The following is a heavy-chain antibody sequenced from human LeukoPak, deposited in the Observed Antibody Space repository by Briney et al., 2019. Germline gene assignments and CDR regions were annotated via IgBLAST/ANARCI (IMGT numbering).Heavy chain of an antibody. Sequence: GGSLRLSCAASGFTFSSYSMNWVRQAPGKGLEWVSYISSSSSTIYYADSVKGRFTISRDNAKNSLYLQMNSLRAEDTAVYYCARDGQWLVYYYYYGMDVWGQGTTVTVSS. CDR1: GFTFSSYS. CDR3: ARDGQWLVYYYYYGMDV. V-gene: IGHV3-48*01. J-gene: IGHJ6*02. CDR2: ISSSSSTI. D-gene: IGHD6-19*01.